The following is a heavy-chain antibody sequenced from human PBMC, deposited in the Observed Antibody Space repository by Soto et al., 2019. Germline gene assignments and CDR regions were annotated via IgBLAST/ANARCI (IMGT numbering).Heavy chain of an antibody. CDR2: INPNSGGT. CDR3: ARVFWCSGNNPNVFAF. Sequence: ASVKVSCKASGYTFTDYYLHWVRQAPGQGLELMGWINPNSGGTKYVQRFQGRVTMTRDTSINTAYMDLNSLTFDDTAVYWCARVFWCSGNNPNVFAFGAQGKMDPVSS. CDR1: GYTFTDYY. V-gene: IGHV1-2*02. J-gene: IGHJ3*01. D-gene: IGHD2-15*01.